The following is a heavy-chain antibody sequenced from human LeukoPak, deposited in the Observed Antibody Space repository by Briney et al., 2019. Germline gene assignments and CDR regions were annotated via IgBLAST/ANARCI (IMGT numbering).Heavy chain of an antibody. J-gene: IGHJ4*02. V-gene: IGHV3-30-3*01. CDR1: GFTFSNYA. D-gene: IGHD6-13*01. Sequence: GGSLRLSCAASGFTFSNYAMHWVRQAPGKGLEWVAVISYDGSNKYYADSVKGRFTISRDNSKNTLYLQMNSLRAEDTALYYCARAPRQDSSSWFFNHWGQGTLVTASS. CDR3: ARAPRQDSSSWFFNH. CDR2: ISYDGSNK.